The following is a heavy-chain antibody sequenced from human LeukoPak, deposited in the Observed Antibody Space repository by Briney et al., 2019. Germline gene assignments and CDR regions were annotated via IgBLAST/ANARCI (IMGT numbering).Heavy chain of an antibody. Sequence: SETLSLTCAVYGGSFSGYYWSWIRQPPGKGLEWIGEINHSGSTNYNPSLKSRVTTSVDTSKNQFSLKLSSVTAADTAVYYCARDNLPGITMVRGVISAHYYYMDVWGKGTTVTVSS. V-gene: IGHV4-34*01. CDR3: ARDNLPGITMVRGVISAHYYYMDV. CDR1: GGSFSGYY. J-gene: IGHJ6*03. D-gene: IGHD3-10*01. CDR2: INHSGST.